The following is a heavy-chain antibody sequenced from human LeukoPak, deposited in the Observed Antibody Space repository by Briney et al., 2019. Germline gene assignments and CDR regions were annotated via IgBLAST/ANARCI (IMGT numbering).Heavy chain of an antibody. CDR2: IYPGDSDT. Sequence: GESLKISCKGSGYIFTSYWIGWVRQMPGKGLEWMGIIYPGDSDTRYSPSFQGQVTISADKSISTAYLQWSSLKASDTAMYYCASAPDYGGNSESFDYWGQGTLVTVSS. CDR1: GYIFTSYW. J-gene: IGHJ4*02. D-gene: IGHD4-23*01. V-gene: IGHV5-51*01. CDR3: ASAPDYGGNSESFDY.